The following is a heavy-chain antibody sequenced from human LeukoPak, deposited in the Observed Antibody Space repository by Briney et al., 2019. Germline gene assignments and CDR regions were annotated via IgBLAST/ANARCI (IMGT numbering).Heavy chain of an antibody. CDR3: VKNSGWYRLDC. V-gene: IGHV3-7*03. J-gene: IGHJ4*02. CDR1: GFTFSSHW. D-gene: IGHD6-13*01. Sequence: GGSLRLSCAASGFTFSSHWMTWVRQAPGKGLEWVANIKEDGTRKNYVDSVKGRFTISRDNAKNSLFLQMDSLRSEDTAVYYCVKNSGWYRLDCWGQGTLVTVSS. CDR2: IKEDGTRK.